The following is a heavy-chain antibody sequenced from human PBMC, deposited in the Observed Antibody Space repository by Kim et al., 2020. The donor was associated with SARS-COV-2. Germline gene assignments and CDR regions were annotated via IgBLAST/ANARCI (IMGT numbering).Heavy chain of an antibody. D-gene: IGHD3-22*01. V-gene: IGHV1-69*13. CDR2: IIPNLGTA. CDR1: GGTFSSYA. CDR3: ATVNINLSHDCVSRENDYGVEV. J-gene: IGHJ6*02. Sequence: SVKVSCKASGGTFSSYAISWVRQAPGQGLEWMGGIIPNLGTANNAQKFQGRVTITADDTTGTAYMELSSPRSEDTAVCYCATVNINLSHDCVSRENDYGVEVWGQGTTVTVSS.